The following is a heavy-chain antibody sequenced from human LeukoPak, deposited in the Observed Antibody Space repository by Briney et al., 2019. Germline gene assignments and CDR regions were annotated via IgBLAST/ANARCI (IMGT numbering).Heavy chain of an antibody. D-gene: IGHD6-13*01. CDR3: AKTGTPWYYFDY. CDR2: ISGSGGST. Sequence: GGSLRLSCAASGFTFSSYAMSWVRQAPGKGLEWVSAISGSGGSTYYADSVKGRFTVSRDNSKNTLYLQMNSLRAEDTAVYYCAKTGTPWYYFDYWGQGTLVTVSS. J-gene: IGHJ4*02. CDR1: GFTFSSYA. V-gene: IGHV3-23*01.